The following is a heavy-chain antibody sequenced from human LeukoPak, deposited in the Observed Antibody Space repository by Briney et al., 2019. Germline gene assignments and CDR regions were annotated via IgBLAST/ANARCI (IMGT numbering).Heavy chain of an antibody. Sequence: ASVEVSCKASGYTFTAYYMHWVRQAPGQGLEWMGWINPNGGANYAQKFQGRVTMTRDTSISTAYMELSRLRSDDTAVYYCARDLGQTYYYDSSGLDYWGQGTLVTVSS. D-gene: IGHD3-22*01. CDR1: GYTFTAYY. CDR3: ARDLGQTYYYDSSGLDY. J-gene: IGHJ4*02. CDR2: INPNGGA. V-gene: IGHV1-2*02.